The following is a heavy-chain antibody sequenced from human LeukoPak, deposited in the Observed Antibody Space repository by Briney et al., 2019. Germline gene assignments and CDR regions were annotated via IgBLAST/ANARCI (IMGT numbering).Heavy chain of an antibody. V-gene: IGHV4-61*05. CDR2: IYYSGST. J-gene: IGHJ5*02. Sequence: SETLSLTCTVSGGSISSSSYYWGWIRQPPGKGLEWIGYIYYSGSTNYNPSLKSRVTISVNTSKNQFSLKMSSVTAADTAVYYCARTKGYWFDPWGQGTLVTVSS. D-gene: IGHD2-8*01. CDR1: GGSISSSSYY. CDR3: ARTKGYWFDP.